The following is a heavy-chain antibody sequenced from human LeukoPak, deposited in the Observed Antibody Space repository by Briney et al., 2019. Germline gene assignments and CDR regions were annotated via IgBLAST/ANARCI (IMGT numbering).Heavy chain of an antibody. CDR1: GFTFSSSA. CDR3: ARGRPGHAYNYGYFDY. J-gene: IGHJ4*02. Sequence: GGSLRLSCAASGFTFSSSAMSWVRQAPGKGLEWVSSISGSGSGGSTYYADSVKGRFTISRDNSRNTLHLQMNSLRAEDTAVYYCARGRPGHAYNYGYFDYWGQGTLVTVSS. V-gene: IGHV3-23*01. D-gene: IGHD5-18*01. CDR2: ISGSGSGGST.